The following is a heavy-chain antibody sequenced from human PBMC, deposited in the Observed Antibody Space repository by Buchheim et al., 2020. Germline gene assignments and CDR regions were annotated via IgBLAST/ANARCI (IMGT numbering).Heavy chain of an antibody. J-gene: IGHJ4*02. CDR3: ARGASPGYSSGWYLSY. CDR2: IYYSGST. CDR1: GGSISSSSYY. Sequence: QLQLQKSGPGLVKPSETLSLTCTVSGGSISSSSYYWGWIRQPPGKGLEWIGSIYYSGSTYYNPSLKSRVTISVDTSKNQSSLKLSSVTAADTAVYYCARGASPGYSSGWYLSYWGQGTL. V-gene: IGHV4-39*01. D-gene: IGHD6-19*01.